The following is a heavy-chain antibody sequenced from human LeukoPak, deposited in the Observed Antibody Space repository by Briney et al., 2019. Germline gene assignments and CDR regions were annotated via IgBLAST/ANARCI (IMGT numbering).Heavy chain of an antibody. CDR3: ARISSSGWSSRNFDY. CDR2: IKQDGSEK. J-gene: IGHJ4*02. V-gene: IGHV3-7*01. Sequence: GGSLRLSCAASGFTFSSYWMSWVRQAPGKGLEWVANIKQDGSEKYYVDSVKGRFTISRDNAKNSLYLQMTSLRAEDTAVYYCARISSSGWSSRNFDYWGQGTLVTVSS. D-gene: IGHD6-19*01. CDR1: GFTFSSYW.